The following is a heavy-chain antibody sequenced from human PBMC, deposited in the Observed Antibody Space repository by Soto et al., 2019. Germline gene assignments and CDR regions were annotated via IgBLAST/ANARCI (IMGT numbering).Heavy chain of an antibody. Sequence: GASVKVSCKASGYTFTSSGISWVRQAPGQGLEWMGWINTYNHNTNYAQKLQGRVTMTTDTSTDTAYMELRSLRSDDTAVYYCARDSRYCSGTSCYQSFDYWGLGTLVTVSS. J-gene: IGHJ4*02. V-gene: IGHV1-18*01. CDR2: INTYNHNT. D-gene: IGHD2-15*01. CDR1: GYTFTSSG. CDR3: ARDSRYCSGTSCYQSFDY.